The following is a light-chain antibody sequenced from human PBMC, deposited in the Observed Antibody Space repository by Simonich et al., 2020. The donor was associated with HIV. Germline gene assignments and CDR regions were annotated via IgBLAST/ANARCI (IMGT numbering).Light chain of an antibody. Sequence: QSALTQPASVSGSPGQSITISCPGTSRDVGTYNLVAWFQHHPGKAPKLMVYEDSKRPAGLSNRFSGSKSGNTASLTISGLQAEDEADYYCSSYTSSSTLVFGGGTKLTVL. CDR1: SRDVGTYNL. J-gene: IGLJ2*01. CDR3: SSYTSSSTLV. CDR2: EDS. V-gene: IGLV2-14*02.